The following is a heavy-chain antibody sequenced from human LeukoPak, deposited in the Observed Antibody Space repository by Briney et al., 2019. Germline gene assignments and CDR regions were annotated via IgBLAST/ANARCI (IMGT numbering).Heavy chain of an antibody. D-gene: IGHD3-3*01. V-gene: IGHV3-33*01. CDR1: GLTFSSYG. CDR3: ARANDYDFPPDI. J-gene: IGHJ3*02. Sequence: PGGSLRLSCAASGLTFSSYGMHWVRQAPGKGLEWVAVIWYDGSNKYYADSVKGRFTISRDNSKNTLYLQMNSLRAEDTAVYYCARANDYDFPPDIWGQGTMVTVSS. CDR2: IWYDGSNK.